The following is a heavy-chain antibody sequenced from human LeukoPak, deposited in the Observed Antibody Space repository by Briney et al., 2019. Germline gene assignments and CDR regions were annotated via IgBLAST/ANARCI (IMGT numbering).Heavy chain of an antibody. D-gene: IGHD6-13*01. V-gene: IGHV3-7*01. Sequence: GGSLRLSWEASGFTFSRYWMDWVRQAPGKGLEWVANINQDETEENYLDSVKGRFTISRDNAKNSLYLQMSSLRAEDTAIYYCVRYPREQPGSVAFDIWGQGTMVTVSS. CDR2: INQDETEE. CDR3: VRYPREQPGSVAFDI. J-gene: IGHJ3*02. CDR1: GFTFSRYW.